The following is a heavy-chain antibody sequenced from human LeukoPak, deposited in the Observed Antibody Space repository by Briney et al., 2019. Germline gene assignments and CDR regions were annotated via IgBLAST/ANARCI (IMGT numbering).Heavy chain of an antibody. J-gene: IGHJ4*02. D-gene: IGHD3-10*02. Sequence: PGGSLRLSCAASGFTFSSYSMNWVRQAPGKGLEWVSFISSGSSYIHYADSVKGRFIISRDNAKNSLYLQMNSLRAEDTAVYYCARRGTLFGEFNFDYWGQGTLVTVSS. CDR2: ISSGSSYI. CDR3: ARRGTLFGEFNFDY. V-gene: IGHV3-21*01. CDR1: GFTFSSYS.